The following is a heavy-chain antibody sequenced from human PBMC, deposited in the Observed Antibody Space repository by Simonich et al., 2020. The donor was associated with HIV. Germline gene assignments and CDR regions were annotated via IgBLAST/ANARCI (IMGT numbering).Heavy chain of an antibody. V-gene: IGHV5-51*01. D-gene: IGHD3-22*01. CDR1: GYSFTSYW. Sequence: EVQLVQSGAEVKKPGESLKISCKGSGYSFTSYWIGGGRQMPGKGLEWGGLPYLCDSDTRYSPSFQGQVTISADKSISTAYLQWSSLKASDTAMYYCARTYYYDSSGYYPYFDYWGQGTLVTVSS. CDR2: PYLCDSDT. J-gene: IGHJ4*02. CDR3: ARTYYYDSSGYYPYFDY.